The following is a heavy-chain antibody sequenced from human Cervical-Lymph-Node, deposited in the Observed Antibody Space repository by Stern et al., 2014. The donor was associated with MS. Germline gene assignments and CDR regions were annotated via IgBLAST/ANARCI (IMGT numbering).Heavy chain of an antibody. CDR3: ARDDYYGSGRIDYYYYGMDV. D-gene: IGHD3-10*01. J-gene: IGHJ6*02. CDR1: GFTFSTYW. Sequence: EVQLEESGGGLVQPGGSLRLSCAGSGFTFSTYWMTWVRQAPGKGLEWVATIKQDGSETYYVDSVKGRFTISRDNAKNSLFLQMNSLRAEDTALYYCARDDYYGSGRIDYYYYGMDVWGHGTTVAVSS. V-gene: IGHV3-7*01. CDR2: IKQDGSET.